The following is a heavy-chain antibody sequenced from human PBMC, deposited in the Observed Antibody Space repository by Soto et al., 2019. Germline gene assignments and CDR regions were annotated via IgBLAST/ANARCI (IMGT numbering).Heavy chain of an antibody. J-gene: IGHJ5*02. CDR3: ARDLPRITMIVGWFDP. CDR2: INAGNGNT. D-gene: IGHD3-22*01. CDR1: GYTFTSYA. V-gene: IGHV1-3*01. Sequence: GASVKVSCKASGYTFTSYAMHWVRQAPGQRLEWMGWINAGNGNTKYSQKFQGRVTITRDTSASTAYMELSSLRSEDTAVYYCARDLPRITMIVGWFDPWGQGTLVTVSA.